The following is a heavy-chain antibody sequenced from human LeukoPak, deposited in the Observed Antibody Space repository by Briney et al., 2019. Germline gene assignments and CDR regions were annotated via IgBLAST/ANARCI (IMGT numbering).Heavy chain of an antibody. CDR1: GGSISSSSYY. CDR2: IFYSGST. CDR3: ARERSGSYDEHFDY. D-gene: IGHD3-10*01. J-gene: IGHJ4*02. V-gene: IGHV4-39*02. Sequence: SETLSLTCTVSGGSISSSSYYWGWIRQPPGKGLEWIGNIFYSGSTYYKPSLKSRVTISVDTSKNQFTLKLSSVTAADTAVYYCARERSGSYDEHFDYWGQGTLVTVSS.